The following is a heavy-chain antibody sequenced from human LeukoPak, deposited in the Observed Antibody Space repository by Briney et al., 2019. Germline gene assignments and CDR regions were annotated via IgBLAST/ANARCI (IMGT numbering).Heavy chain of an antibody. V-gene: IGHV3-33*06. CDR1: GFTFSSYG. Sequence: PGRSLRLSCAASGFTFSSYGMHWVRQAPGKGLEWVAVIWYDGSNKYYADSVKGRLTISRDNSKNTLYLQMNSLRAEDTAVYYCAKLIVGAATGSDAFDIWGQGTMVTVSS. D-gene: IGHD1-26*01. CDR2: IWYDGSNK. CDR3: AKLIVGAATGSDAFDI. J-gene: IGHJ3*02.